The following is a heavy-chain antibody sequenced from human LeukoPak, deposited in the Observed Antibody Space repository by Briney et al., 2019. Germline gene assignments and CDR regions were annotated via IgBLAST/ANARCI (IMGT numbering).Heavy chain of an antibody. Sequence: PSETLSLTCAVYGGAFSGYYWSWIRQPPGKGLEWIGEINHSGSTNYNPSLKSRVTISVDTSKNQCSLKLSSVTAADTAVYYCAVKYYDFWSGYYAAFDYWGQGTLVTVSS. CDR3: AVKYYDFWSGYYAAFDY. V-gene: IGHV4-34*01. D-gene: IGHD3-3*01. CDR1: GGAFSGYY. CDR2: INHSGST. J-gene: IGHJ4*02.